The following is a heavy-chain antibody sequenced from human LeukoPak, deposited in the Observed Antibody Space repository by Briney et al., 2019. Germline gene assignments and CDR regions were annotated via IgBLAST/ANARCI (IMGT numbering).Heavy chain of an antibody. CDR3: ARDQGEGMVPYYFDY. D-gene: IGHD3-10*01. V-gene: IGHV3-21*01. CDR1: GFTFSSYS. CDR2: ISSSSSYI. Sequence: PGGSLRLSCAASGFTFSSYSMNWVRQAPGEGLEWVSSISSSSSYIYYADSVKGRFTISRDNAKNSLYLQMNSLRAEDTAVYYCARDQGEGMVPYYFDYWGQGTLVTVSS. J-gene: IGHJ4*02.